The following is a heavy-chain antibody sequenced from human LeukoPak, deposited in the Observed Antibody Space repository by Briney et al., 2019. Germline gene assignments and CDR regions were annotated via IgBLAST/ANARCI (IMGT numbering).Heavy chain of an antibody. CDR1: GFTFSNYS. CDR2: IGSSSTYI. Sequence: TGGSLRLSWAASGFTFSNYSMNWVRQAPGKGLEWVSSIGSSSTYIKYADSVKGRFTISRDNAKNSLYLQMNSPRAEDTAVYYCARDRSPGNFDYWGQGTLVTVSS. CDR3: ARDRSPGNFDY. D-gene: IGHD3-10*01. J-gene: IGHJ4*02. V-gene: IGHV3-21*01.